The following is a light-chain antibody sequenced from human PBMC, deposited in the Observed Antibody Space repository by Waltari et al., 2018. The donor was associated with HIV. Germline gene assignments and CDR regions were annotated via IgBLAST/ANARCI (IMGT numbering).Light chain of an antibody. Sequence: QSVLTQPPSASGNPGQRVTISCSGSSSNIGSNFVYWYQQLPGTAPKLLIYRNNQRPSGVPDRFSGSKSGTSASLAISGLRSEDEADYYCAAWDDSLSGQWVFGGGTKLTVL. CDR2: RNN. CDR3: AAWDDSLSGQWV. V-gene: IGLV1-47*01. J-gene: IGLJ3*02. CDR1: SSNIGSNF.